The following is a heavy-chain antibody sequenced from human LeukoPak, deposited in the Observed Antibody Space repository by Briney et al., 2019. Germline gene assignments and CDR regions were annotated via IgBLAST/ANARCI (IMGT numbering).Heavy chain of an antibody. Sequence: GGSLRLSCAASGFTVSSNYMSWVRQAPGKGLEWVSVIYSGGSTYYAGSVKGRFTISRDNSKNTLYLQMNSLRAEDTAVYYCARDQFYSNGWYYFDYWGQGTLVTVSS. CDR3: ARDQFYSNGWYYFDY. J-gene: IGHJ4*02. CDR1: GFTVSSNY. V-gene: IGHV3-53*01. CDR2: IYSGGST. D-gene: IGHD6-19*01.